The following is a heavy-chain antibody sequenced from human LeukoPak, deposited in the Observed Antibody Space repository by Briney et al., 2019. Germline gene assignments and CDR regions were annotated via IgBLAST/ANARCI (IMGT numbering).Heavy chain of an antibody. CDR2: ISFSGSNV. CDR3: AKPTAGSPTAAGLDY. Sequence: GGSLRLSCAASGFTFSSYGMYWVRQAPGKGLEWVSYISFSGSNVHYADSVKGRFTISRDNSKSTLFLQMNSLRPEDTAVYYCAKPTAGSPTAAGLDYWGQGTLDTVSS. CDR1: GFTFSSYG. V-gene: IGHV3-30*02. J-gene: IGHJ4*02. D-gene: IGHD4-17*01.